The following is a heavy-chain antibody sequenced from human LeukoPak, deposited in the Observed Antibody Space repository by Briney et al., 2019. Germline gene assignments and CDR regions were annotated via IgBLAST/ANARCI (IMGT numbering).Heavy chain of an antibody. J-gene: IGHJ6*03. CDR2: ISSSGTTI. CDR1: GFIFNDFY. CDR3: ARDPYSGNYGNYYYYYMDV. D-gene: IGHD1-26*01. V-gene: IGHV3-11*04. Sequence: GSLRLSCAASGFIFNDFYMTWIRQALGKGLEWVSYISSSGTTIYYADSVKGRFTISRDNAKDSLYLQMNSLGPEDTAVYYCARDPYSGNYGNYYYYYMDVWGKGTTVTISS.